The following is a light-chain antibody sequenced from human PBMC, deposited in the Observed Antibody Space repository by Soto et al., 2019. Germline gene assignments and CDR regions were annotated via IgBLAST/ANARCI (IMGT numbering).Light chain of an antibody. CDR1: QSLVYSDGNTY. V-gene: IGKV2-30*01. CDR2: QVS. CDR3: KQGTHWPWT. Sequence: EVVMTQSPLSLPVTLGQPASISCRSSQSLVYSDGNTYLIWLQQRPGQSPRRLSYQVSNLDSGVPERFSGSGSGNDFTLKISRVETEDVGIYYCKQGTHWPWTFGQETKEEIK. J-gene: IGKJ1*01.